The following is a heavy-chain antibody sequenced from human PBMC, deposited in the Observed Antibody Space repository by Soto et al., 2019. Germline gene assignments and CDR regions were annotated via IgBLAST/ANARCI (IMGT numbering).Heavy chain of an antibody. CDR2: INPSGGST. V-gene: IGHV1-46*01. D-gene: IGHD3-22*01. CDR3: AGGPPRFYDSSGYYRGPIDY. Sequence: QVQLVQSGAEVKKPGASVKVSCKASGYTFTSYYMHWVRQAPGQGLEWMGIINPSGGSTSYAQKFQGRVTMTRDTSTSTVYMELSSLRSEDTAVYYCAGGPPRFYDSSGYYRGPIDYWGQGTLVTVSS. J-gene: IGHJ4*02. CDR1: GYTFTSYY.